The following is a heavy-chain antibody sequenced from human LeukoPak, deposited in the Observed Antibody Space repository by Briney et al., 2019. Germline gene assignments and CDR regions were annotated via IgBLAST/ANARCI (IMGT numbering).Heavy chain of an antibody. V-gene: IGHV3-30*18. J-gene: IGHJ6*02. Sequence: GGSLRLSCVASGFTFSSYGMHWVRQAPGKGLEWVAVISYDGSNKYYADSVKGRFTISRDNSKNTLYLQMNSLRAEDTAVYYCAKDLAYSYGYYYYGMDVWGQGTTVTVSS. CDR1: GFTFSSYG. D-gene: IGHD5-18*01. CDR2: ISYDGSNK. CDR3: AKDLAYSYGYYYYGMDV.